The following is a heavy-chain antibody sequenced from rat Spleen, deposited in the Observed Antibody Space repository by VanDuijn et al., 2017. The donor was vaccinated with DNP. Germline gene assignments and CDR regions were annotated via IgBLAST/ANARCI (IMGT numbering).Heavy chain of an antibody. J-gene: IGHJ2*01. Sequence: QVQLKESGPGLVQPSQTLSLTCTVDGFSLTSNSVHWVRQPSGKGLEWMGIIGTGGSTEYNSALKSRLSISRDTSKNQIFLKMNSVQTEDSATYYCARDWDGYNIDYWGQGLMVTVSS. CDR3: ARDWDGYNIDY. D-gene: IGHD4-1*01. CDR1: GFSLTSNS. CDR2: IGTGGST. V-gene: IGHV2-30*01.